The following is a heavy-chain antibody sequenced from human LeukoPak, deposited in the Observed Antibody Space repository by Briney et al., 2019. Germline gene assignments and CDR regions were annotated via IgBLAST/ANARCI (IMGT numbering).Heavy chain of an antibody. Sequence: GGSLRLSCAASGFTFSSYGMHWVRQAPGKGLEWVAVIWYDGSNKYYADSVKGRFTISRDNSKNTLYLQVNSLRAEDTAVYYCARGVSRYCSGGSCYYFDYWGQGTLVTVSS. CDR3: ARGVSRYCSGGSCYYFDY. CDR2: IWYDGSNK. J-gene: IGHJ4*02. CDR1: GFTFSSYG. D-gene: IGHD2-15*01. V-gene: IGHV3-33*01.